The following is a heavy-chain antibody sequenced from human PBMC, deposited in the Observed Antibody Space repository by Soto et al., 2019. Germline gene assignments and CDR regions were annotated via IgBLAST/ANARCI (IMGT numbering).Heavy chain of an antibody. CDR1: VGSISSSSYY. V-gene: IGHV4-39*02. J-gene: IGHJ6*01. Sequence: KSSETLCITCTFSVGSISSSSYYWGWIRQPPGQGVEWIGSIYYSGSTYYNPSLKSRVTISVDTSKNQFSLKLSSVTAADTAVYYCARDCGGDCYPFLYYYGMDVWGQGTTVTVSS. CDR3: ARDCGGDCYPFLYYYGMDV. CDR2: IYYSGST. D-gene: IGHD2-21*02.